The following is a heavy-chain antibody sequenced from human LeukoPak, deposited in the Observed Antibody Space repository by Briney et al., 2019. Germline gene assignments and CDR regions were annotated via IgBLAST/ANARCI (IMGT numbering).Heavy chain of an antibody. Sequence: PGGSLRLSCAASGFTFSSYGLHSVRQAPAKGLEWVAFMRYDGSNKYYADSVKGRFTISRDNSKNTLYLQMNSLRAEDTAVYYCAKAGRGYSSVYYYMDVWGKGTTVTVSS. CDR2: MRYDGSNK. D-gene: IGHD5-18*01. V-gene: IGHV3-30*02. J-gene: IGHJ6*03. CDR1: GFTFSSYG. CDR3: AKAGRGYSSVYYYMDV.